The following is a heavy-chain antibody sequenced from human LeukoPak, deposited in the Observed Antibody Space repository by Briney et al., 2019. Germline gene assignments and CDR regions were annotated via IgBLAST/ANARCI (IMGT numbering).Heavy chain of an antibody. Sequence: GGSLRLSCAASGFTFSSYGMHWVRQAPGKGLEWVAFIRYDGSNKYCADSVKGRFTISRDNSKNTLYLQMNSLRAEDTAVYYCAKDQWEHNAFDIWGQGTMVTVSS. V-gene: IGHV3-30*02. CDR3: AKDQWEHNAFDI. CDR1: GFTFSSYG. D-gene: IGHD1-26*01. J-gene: IGHJ3*02. CDR2: IRYDGSNK.